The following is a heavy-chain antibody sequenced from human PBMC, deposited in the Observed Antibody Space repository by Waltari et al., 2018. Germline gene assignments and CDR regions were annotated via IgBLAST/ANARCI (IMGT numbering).Heavy chain of an antibody. D-gene: IGHD1-26*01. J-gene: IGHJ4*02. V-gene: IGHV4-31*03. Sequence: QVQLQESGPGLVKPSETLSLTCSVSGGSISRGGLFWRWIRQYPGKGLEWIGDIYYSGTTYYNPSLKSRVSISMDTSNNHLSLSLASVTAADTAVYYCARDLVGATIGYWGQGTLVTVSS. CDR2: IYYSGTT. CDR3: ARDLVGATIGY. CDR1: GGSISRGGLF.